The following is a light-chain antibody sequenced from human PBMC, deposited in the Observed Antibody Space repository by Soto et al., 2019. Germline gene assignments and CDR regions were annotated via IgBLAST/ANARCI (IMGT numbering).Light chain of an antibody. CDR1: HDISTY. J-gene: IGKJ5*01. Sequence: IQLTQSPSLLSASVGDRVTITCRASHDISTYLAWYQQTPGKAPKLMIYEASTLQSGVPSRFSGSGSGTEFTLTISRLEPEDFAVYYCQHYGETPITFGLGTRLEIK. CDR2: EAS. CDR3: QHYGETPIT. V-gene: IGKV1-9*01.